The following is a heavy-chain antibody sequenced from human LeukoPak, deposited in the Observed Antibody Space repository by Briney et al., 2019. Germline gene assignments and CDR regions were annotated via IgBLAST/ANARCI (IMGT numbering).Heavy chain of an antibody. CDR1: DGSITNND. D-gene: IGHD5-18*01. CDR2: VHYSGTT. V-gene: IGHV4-59*01. Sequence: SETLSLTCTVSDGSITNNDWSWVRQTPGKGLEFIGYVHYSGTTNYNPSLRSRVTISIGTSKNQFSLKLSSVTAADTAVYYCATTKYSYGYAWFDPWGQGTLVTVSS. J-gene: IGHJ5*02. CDR3: ATTKYSYGYAWFDP.